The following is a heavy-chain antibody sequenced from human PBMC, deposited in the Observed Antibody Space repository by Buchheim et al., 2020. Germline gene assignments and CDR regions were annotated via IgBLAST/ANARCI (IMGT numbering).Heavy chain of an antibody. CDR3: ATAWYDFSAGYYFDL. D-gene: IGHD3-3*01. Sequence: KKPGASVKVSCKVSGYAFTAYPIHWVRQAPGQGLEWMGRVRPNSGDTTYAEKFQGRLIFTTDTSVTTAFMELSGPTSDDTAVYYCATAWYDFSAGYYFDLWGQGTL. J-gene: IGHJ5*02. CDR2: VRPNSGDT. V-gene: IGHV1-2*06. CDR1: GYAFTAYP.